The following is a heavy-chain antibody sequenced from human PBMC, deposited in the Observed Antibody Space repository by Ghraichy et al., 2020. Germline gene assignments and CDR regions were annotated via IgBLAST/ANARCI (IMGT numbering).Heavy chain of an antibody. D-gene: IGHD3-22*01. CDR3: ARDRGDYYGDAFDI. V-gene: IGHV4-4*07. CDR1: GGSISSYY. Sequence: SETLSLTRTVSGGSISSYYWSWIRQPAGKGLEWIGRIYTSGSTNYNPPLKSRVTMSVDTSKNQSSLKLSSVTAADTAVYYCARDRGDYYGDAFDIWGQGTMVTVSS. CDR2: IYTSGST. J-gene: IGHJ3*02.